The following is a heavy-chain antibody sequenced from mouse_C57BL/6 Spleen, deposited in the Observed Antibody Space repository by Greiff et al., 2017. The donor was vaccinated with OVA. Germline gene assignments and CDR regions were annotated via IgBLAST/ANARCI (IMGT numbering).Heavy chain of an antibody. CDR1: GYAFSSSW. CDR3: ARNDGYYLSYAMDY. V-gene: IGHV1-82*01. D-gene: IGHD2-3*01. J-gene: IGHJ4*01. CDR2: IYPGDGDT. Sequence: VQLQESGPELVKPGASVKISCKASGYAFSSSWMNWVKQRPGKGLEWIGRIYPGDGDTNYNGKFKGKATLTADKSSSTAYMQLSSLTSEDSAVYFCARNDGYYLSYAMDYWGQGTSVTVSS.